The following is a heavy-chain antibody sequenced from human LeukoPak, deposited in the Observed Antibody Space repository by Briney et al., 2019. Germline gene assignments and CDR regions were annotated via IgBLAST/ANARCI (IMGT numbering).Heavy chain of an antibody. Sequence: PGGSLRLSCAASGFSFSTYWMSWVRQAPGKGLEWVANINQHGSEKYYVDSVKGRFTISRDNAKNSLYLQMNSLRVEDTATYYCARMCSGGSCFSIWGQGTLVTVFS. CDR2: INQHGSEK. V-gene: IGHV3-7*01. CDR1: GFSFSTYW. J-gene: IGHJ4*02. CDR3: ARMCSGGSCFSI. D-gene: IGHD2-15*01.